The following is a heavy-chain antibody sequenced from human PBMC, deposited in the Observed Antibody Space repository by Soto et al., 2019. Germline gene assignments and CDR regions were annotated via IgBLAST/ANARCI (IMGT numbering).Heavy chain of an antibody. CDR3: ARHHGPTTSENWFDP. V-gene: IGHV1-18*01. CDR2: ISTYSGDT. CDR1: GYTFFTYD. Sequence: QVHLVQSGVEVKTPGASVKVSCQASGYTFFTYDISWVRQAPGQGLEWMGWISTYSGDTKYAQKFQGRVTMTTDTSTTTAYLEVRSLRSYDTAVYYCARHHGPTTSENWFDPCVQGTLVIVAS. D-gene: IGHD5-12*01. J-gene: IGHJ5*02.